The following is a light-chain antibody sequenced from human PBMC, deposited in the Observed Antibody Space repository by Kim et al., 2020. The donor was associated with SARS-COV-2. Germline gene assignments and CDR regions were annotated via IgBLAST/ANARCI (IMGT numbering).Light chain of an antibody. CDR2: DGS. CDR1: QSISSW. CDR3: QQYSSYPLCT. V-gene: IGKV1-5*01. J-gene: IGKJ2*02. Sequence: ASVGDRVTITCRASQSISSWLAWYQQKPGKAPKLLIYDGSSLQSGVPSRFSGSGSGTEFTLTISSLQPDDLATYYCQQYSSYPLCTFGQGTKLEIK.